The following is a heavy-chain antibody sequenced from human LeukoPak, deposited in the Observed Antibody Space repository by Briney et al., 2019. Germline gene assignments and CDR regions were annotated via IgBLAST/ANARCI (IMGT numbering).Heavy chain of an antibody. CDR2: ISGSAGKT. V-gene: IGHV3-23*01. J-gene: IGHJ4*02. Sequence: GGSLRLSCGASGFTFSSYAMSWVRQAPGKGLEWVSAISGSAGKTYYADSVKGRFTISRDNSKNTLYLQMNSLRAEDTAVYYCARVGYGYDILTGYSSDYWGQGTLVTVSS. CDR1: GFTFSSYA. D-gene: IGHD3-9*01. CDR3: ARVGYGYDILTGYSSDY.